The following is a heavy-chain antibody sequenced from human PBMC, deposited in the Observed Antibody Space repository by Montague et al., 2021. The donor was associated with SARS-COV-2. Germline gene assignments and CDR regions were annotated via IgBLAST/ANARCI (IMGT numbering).Heavy chain of an antibody. CDR2: IDRDDDK. CDR3: ARTDGFNLLGFDS. CDR1: GFSLTTGGMY. J-gene: IGHJ4*02. V-gene: IGHV2-70*11. D-gene: IGHD5-24*01. Sequence: PALVKPTQTLTLTCTFSGFSLTTGGMYVSWIRQPPGKALEWLARIDRDDDKYCSASLKTRLTISKDTSKNQVVLTMTDLDPLDTGTYYCARTDGFNLLGFDSWGQGALVAVSS.